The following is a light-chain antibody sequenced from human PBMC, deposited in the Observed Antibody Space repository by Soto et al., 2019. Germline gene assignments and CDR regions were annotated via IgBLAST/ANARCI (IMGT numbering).Light chain of an antibody. CDR1: QSVSSNY. CDR3: QQYGSSPRT. V-gene: IGKV3-20*01. CDR2: GAS. J-gene: IGKJ1*01. Sequence: EIALTHSPVTLSFSQLERATLSFLASQSVSSNYLAWYQQKPGQYPRLLIYGASSRATGIPDRFSGSGSGTDFTLTISRLEPEDFVVYYCQQYGSSPRTCGNGTTVDIK.